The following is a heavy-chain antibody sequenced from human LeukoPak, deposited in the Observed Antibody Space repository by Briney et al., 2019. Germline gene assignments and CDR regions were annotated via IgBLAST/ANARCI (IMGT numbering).Heavy chain of an antibody. J-gene: IGHJ4*02. CDR3: TTRPSYGDYVDDY. V-gene: IGHV3-15*01. D-gene: IGHD4-17*01. CDR2: IKSKTDGGTT. Sequence: PGGSLRLSCAASGFTFSNAWMSWVRQAPGKGLEWVGRIKSKTDGGTTDYAAPVKGRFTISRDDSKNTLYLQMNSLKTEDTAVYYCTTRPSYGDYVDDYWGQGTLVTVSS. CDR1: GFTFSNAW.